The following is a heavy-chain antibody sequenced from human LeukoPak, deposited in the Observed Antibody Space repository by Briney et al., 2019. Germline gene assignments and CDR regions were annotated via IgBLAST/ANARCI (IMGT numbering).Heavy chain of an antibody. V-gene: IGHV3-23*01. J-gene: IGHJ4*02. CDR3: VKDLGMYRHNCFDY. CDR1: GFTFSSYG. CDR2: ISGSGGGT. Sequence: PGGSLRLSCAASGFTFSSYGLSWVRQAPGQGLEWVSTISGSGGGTYYADSVKGRFTISRDDSKNTLYLQMNSLRAEDTAVYYCVKDLGMYRHNCFDYWAQRPLVTVSS. D-gene: IGHD1-26*01.